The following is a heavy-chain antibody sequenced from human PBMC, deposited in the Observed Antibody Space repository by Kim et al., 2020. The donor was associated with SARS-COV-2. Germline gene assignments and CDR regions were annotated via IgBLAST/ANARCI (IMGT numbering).Heavy chain of an antibody. CDR1: GYTFTSYY. CDR2: INPSGGST. V-gene: IGHV1-46*01. CDR3: ASGYCSSTSCYGSQVSIDY. J-gene: IGHJ4*02. Sequence: ASVKVSCKASGYTFTSYYMHWVRQAPGQGLEWMGIINPSGGSTSYAQKFQGRVTMTRDTSTSTVYMELSSLRSEDTAVYYCASGYCSSTSCYGSQVSIDYWGQGTLVTVSS. D-gene: IGHD2-2*01.